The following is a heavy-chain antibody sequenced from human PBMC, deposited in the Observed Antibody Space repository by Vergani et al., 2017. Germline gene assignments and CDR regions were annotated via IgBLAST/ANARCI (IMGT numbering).Heavy chain of an antibody. Sequence: QVPLVQSGAEVKKPGASVKVSCKASGYTFTSYDINWVRQATGQGLEWMGWMNPNSGNTGYAQKFQGRVTMTRNTSISTAYMELSSLRSEDTAVYYCARGFAVIVATINEAFDIWGQGTMVTVSS. CDR1: GYTFTSYD. D-gene: IGHD5-12*01. V-gene: IGHV1-8*01. CDR3: ARGFAVIVATINEAFDI. J-gene: IGHJ3*02. CDR2: MNPNSGNT.